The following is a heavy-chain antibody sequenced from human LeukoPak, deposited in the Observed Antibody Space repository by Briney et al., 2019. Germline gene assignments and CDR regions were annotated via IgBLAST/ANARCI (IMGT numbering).Heavy chain of an antibody. CDR1: GYTFTSYG. Sequence: GASVNVSCKASGYTFTSYGISWVRQAPGQGLEWMGWISAYNGNTNYAQKLQGRVTMTTDTSTSTAYMELRSLRSDDTAVYYCARVAMTTVVTGWPIDAFDIWGQGTMVTVSS. V-gene: IGHV1-18*01. CDR3: ARVAMTTVVTGWPIDAFDI. CDR2: ISAYNGNT. J-gene: IGHJ3*02. D-gene: IGHD4-23*01.